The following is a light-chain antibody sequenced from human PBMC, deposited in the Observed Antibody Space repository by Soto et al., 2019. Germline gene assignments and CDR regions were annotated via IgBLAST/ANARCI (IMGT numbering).Light chain of an antibody. CDR3: HQFSSYPLT. Sequence: EIVLTQSPGTLSFSPGARATLSCRASQSINSNYFAWYQQKPGQAPRLLIYDASSRATGIPDRFSGGGSGTDFTLAISRLEPEDFAVYYCHQFSSYPLTFGGGTKVDIK. CDR2: DAS. V-gene: IGKV3-20*01. J-gene: IGKJ4*01. CDR1: QSINSNY.